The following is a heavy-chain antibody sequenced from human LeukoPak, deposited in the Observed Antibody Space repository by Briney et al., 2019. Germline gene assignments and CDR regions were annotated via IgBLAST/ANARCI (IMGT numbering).Heavy chain of an antibody. V-gene: IGHV3-43*02. CDR1: GINVNACL. Sequence: GGSLRHNYIDSGINVNACLMDGVQQAPGKGLEWVSLISGDGGRTYSADSVKGRFTISRDNSKNTLYLQMNSLRTDDTALYYCAKDEGSRFGATFHIYWF. CDR3: AKDEGSRFGATFHIYWF. CDR2: ISGDGGRT. D-gene: IGHD2/OR15-2a*01. J-gene: IGHJ5*01.